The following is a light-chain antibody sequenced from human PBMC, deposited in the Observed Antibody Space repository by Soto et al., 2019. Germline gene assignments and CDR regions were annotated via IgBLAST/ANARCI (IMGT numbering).Light chain of an antibody. CDR1: QGIDSF. V-gene: IGKV1-9*01. CDR2: AAS. J-gene: IGKJ1*01. Sequence: IQLTQSPSSLSASVGDRVTITCRASQGIDSFLAWYQQEPGKAPKLLIYAASSLQSGVPSRFSGSGSGTEFTLTISSLQPDDFATYYCQHYNSYSEAFGQGTKVDIK. CDR3: QHYNSYSEA.